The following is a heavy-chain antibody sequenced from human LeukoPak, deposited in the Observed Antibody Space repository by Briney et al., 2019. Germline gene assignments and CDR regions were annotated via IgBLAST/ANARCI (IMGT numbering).Heavy chain of an antibody. CDR3: ASSDYYDSSGYAW. J-gene: IGHJ4*02. V-gene: IGHV3-11*01. D-gene: IGHD3-22*01. CDR2: ISSSGSTI. Sequence: GGSLRLSCAASGFTFSDYYMSWIRQAPGKGPEWVSYISSSGSTIYYADSVKGRFTISRDNAKNSLYLQMNGLRAEDTAVYYCASSDYYDSSGYAWWGQGTLVTVSS. CDR1: GFTFSDYY.